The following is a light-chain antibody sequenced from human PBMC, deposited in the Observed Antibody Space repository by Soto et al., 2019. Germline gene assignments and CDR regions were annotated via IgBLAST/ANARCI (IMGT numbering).Light chain of an antibody. J-gene: IGKJ1*01. CDR3: QQRSNWPLT. CDR2: VAS. CDR1: QSVSSY. V-gene: IGKV3-11*01. Sequence: EIVLTQSPATLSLSPGERATLSCRASQSVSSYLAWYQQKRGQAPRLLIHVASNRATGIPARFSGSGYGTDFTLTISSLEPEDVAVYYCQQRSNWPLTFGLGTKVEI.